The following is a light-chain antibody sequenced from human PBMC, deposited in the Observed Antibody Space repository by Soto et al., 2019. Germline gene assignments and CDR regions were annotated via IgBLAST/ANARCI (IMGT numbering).Light chain of an antibody. V-gene: IGLV2-14*01. Sequence: QSALTQPASVSGSPGQSITISCTGTSSDVGGSNSVSWYQQQPGKAPKPMIXXXXNXXXXXXXXXXXSKSGNTASLTISGXXAEDEAXXYCNSYESSSTFVFGTGTKVTVL. CDR2: XXX. CDR3: NSYESSSTFV. J-gene: IGLJ1*01. CDR1: SSDVGGSNS.